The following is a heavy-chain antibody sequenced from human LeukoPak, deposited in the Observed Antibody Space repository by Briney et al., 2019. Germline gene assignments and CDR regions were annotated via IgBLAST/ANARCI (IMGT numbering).Heavy chain of an antibody. D-gene: IGHD1-26*01. J-gene: IGHJ4*02. CDR3: ARVLIYSGNLDY. Sequence: ASVKVSCKASGYTFTGYYIHWVRQAPGQGLEWMGWINPNSGGTNFAQRFQDRVTMTRDTSISTAYMGLSRLTSDDTAVYYCARVLIYSGNLDYWGQGTLVTVSS. V-gene: IGHV1-2*02. CDR2: INPNSGGT. CDR1: GYTFTGYY.